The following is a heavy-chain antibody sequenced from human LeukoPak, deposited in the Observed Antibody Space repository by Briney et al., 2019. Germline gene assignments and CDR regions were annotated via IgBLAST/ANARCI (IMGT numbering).Heavy chain of an antibody. D-gene: IGHD3-22*01. V-gene: IGHV3-21*04. CDR1: GLTFSSYS. Sequence: GGSLRLSCAASGLTFSSYSMNWVRQAPGKGVEWVASISSSSSYIYYADSVKGRFTISRDNAKNSLYLQMNSLRAEDTALYYCARGLYDSNGYYQSAYDYWGQGTLVTVSS. CDR3: ARGLYDSNGYYQSAYDY. CDR2: ISSSSSYI. J-gene: IGHJ4*02.